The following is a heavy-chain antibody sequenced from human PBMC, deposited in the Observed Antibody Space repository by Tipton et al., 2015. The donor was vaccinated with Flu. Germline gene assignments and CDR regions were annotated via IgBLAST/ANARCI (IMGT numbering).Heavy chain of an antibody. CDR2: FDPEDGET. CDR3: ATGLPTPLEWLLYGSRMDV. J-gene: IGHJ6*02. Sequence: QLVQSGAEVKKPGASVKVSCKVSGYTLTELSMHWVRQAPGKGLEWMGGFDPEDGETIYAQKFQGRVTMTEDTSTDTAYMELSSLRSEDTAVYYCATGLPTPLEWLLYGSRMDVWGQGTTVTVSS. CDR1: GYTLTELS. V-gene: IGHV1-24*01. D-gene: IGHD3-3*01.